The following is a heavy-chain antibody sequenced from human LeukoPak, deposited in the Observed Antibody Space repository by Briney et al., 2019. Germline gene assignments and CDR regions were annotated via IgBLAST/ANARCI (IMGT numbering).Heavy chain of an antibody. D-gene: IGHD3-10*01. J-gene: IGHJ5*02. CDR1: GCSISSYY. CDR2: IYYSGST. V-gene: IGHV4-59*01. CDR3: ARGNGRVRGVTGSGFDP. Sequence: SETLTLTCTVSGCSISSYYWSWIRQPPGKGLEWIGYIYYSGSTNYNPTLKSRVTIAVDTSKNHFAPKLSSVTAADTAVYYCARGNGRVRGVTGSGFDPWGQGTLVTVSS.